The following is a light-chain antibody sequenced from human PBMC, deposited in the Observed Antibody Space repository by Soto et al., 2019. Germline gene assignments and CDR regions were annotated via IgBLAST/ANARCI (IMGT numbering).Light chain of an antibody. CDR3: QKYNSALGT. J-gene: IGKJ1*01. CDR2: AAS. CDR1: QGISNY. Sequence: DIQMTQSPSSLSASVAYMFTITCRASQGISNYLAWYQQKPGKVPKLLIYAASTLQSGVPYRFSGSGSGTDFTLTISSLQTEDVATYYCQKYNSALGTFGQGTKVDIK. V-gene: IGKV1-27*01.